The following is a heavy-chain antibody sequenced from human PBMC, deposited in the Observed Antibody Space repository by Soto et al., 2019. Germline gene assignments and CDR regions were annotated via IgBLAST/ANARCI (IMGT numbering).Heavy chain of an antibody. CDR1: GFTFSSYS. D-gene: IGHD1-26*01. J-gene: IGHJ1*01. CDR2: ISSSSRHI. Sequence: EVQLVESGGGLVKPGGSLTLSCAASGFTFSSYSMNWVRQAPGEGLEWVSSISSSSRHIYYADSVKGRFTISRDNAKNSLYLQMNSLRAEDTAMYFCARDPSDLWEPDQYFPHWGQGTLVAVSS. CDR3: ARDPSDLWEPDQYFPH. V-gene: IGHV3-21*01.